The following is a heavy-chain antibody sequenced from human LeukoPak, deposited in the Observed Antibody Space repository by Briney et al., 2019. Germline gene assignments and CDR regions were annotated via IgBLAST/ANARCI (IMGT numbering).Heavy chain of an antibody. CDR1: GGSISSGGYS. Sequence: SETLSLTCAVSGGSISSGGYSWSWIRQPPGKGLEWIGYIYHSGSTYYNPSLKSRVTISVDRSKNQFSLKLGSVTAADTAVYYRARSAGPNGELLDYWGQGTLVTVSS. CDR2: IYHSGST. D-gene: IGHD3-10*01. V-gene: IGHV4-30-2*01. J-gene: IGHJ4*02. CDR3: ARSAGPNGELLDY.